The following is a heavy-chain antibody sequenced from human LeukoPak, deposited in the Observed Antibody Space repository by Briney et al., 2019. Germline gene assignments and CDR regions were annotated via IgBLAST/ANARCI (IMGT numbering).Heavy chain of an antibody. D-gene: IGHD3-16*01. CDR1: GGSISSYY. Sequence: SETLSLTCTVSGGSISSYYWSWIRQPPGKGLEWIGYIYYSGSTNYNPSLKSRVTISVDTSKNQFSLKLSSVTAADTAVYYCARGSVGLWPAPNWYFDLWGRGTLVTVSS. J-gene: IGHJ2*01. CDR2: IYYSGST. V-gene: IGHV4-59*01. CDR3: ARGSVGLWPAPNWYFDL.